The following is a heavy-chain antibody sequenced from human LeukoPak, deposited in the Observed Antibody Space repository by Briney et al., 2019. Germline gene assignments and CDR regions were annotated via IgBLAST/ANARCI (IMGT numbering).Heavy chain of an antibody. CDR1: GGSISSGSYY. D-gene: IGHD3-3*02. Sequence: PSETLSLTCTVSGGSISSGSYYWSWIRQPAGKGLEWIGRIYTSGSTNYNPSLKSRVTISVDTSKNQFSLKLSSVTAAYTAGYYCARSHFRPSGYYFMDVWGKGTTVTVSS. V-gene: IGHV4-61*02. CDR3: ARSHFRPSGYYFMDV. CDR2: IYTSGST. J-gene: IGHJ6*03.